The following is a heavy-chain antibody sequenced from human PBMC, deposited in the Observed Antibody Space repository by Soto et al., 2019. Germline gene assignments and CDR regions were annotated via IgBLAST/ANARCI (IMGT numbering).Heavy chain of an antibody. CDR2: ISAYNGNT. CDR1: GYTFTSYG. Sequence: ASVKVSCKASGYTFTSYGISWVRQAHGQGLEWMGWISAYNGNTNYAQKLQGRVTMTTDTSTSTAYMELRSLRSDDTAVYYCARGDWNDYGDYYFDYWGQGTLVTVSS. V-gene: IGHV1-18*01. CDR3: ARGDWNDYGDYYFDY. D-gene: IGHD4-17*01. J-gene: IGHJ4*02.